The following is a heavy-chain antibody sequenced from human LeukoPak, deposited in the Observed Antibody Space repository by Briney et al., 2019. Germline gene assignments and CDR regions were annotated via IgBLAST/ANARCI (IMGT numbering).Heavy chain of an antibody. CDR3: ARWIAAAVTWWFDP. V-gene: IGHV4-39*07. CDR1: GGSISSSSYY. J-gene: IGHJ5*02. D-gene: IGHD6-13*01. CDR2: IYHSGST. Sequence: PSETLSLTCTVSGGSISSSSYYWGWIRQPPGKGLEWIGEIYHSGSTNYNPSLKSRVTISVDKSKNQFSLKLSSVTAADTAVYYCARWIAAAVTWWFDPWGQGTLVTVSS.